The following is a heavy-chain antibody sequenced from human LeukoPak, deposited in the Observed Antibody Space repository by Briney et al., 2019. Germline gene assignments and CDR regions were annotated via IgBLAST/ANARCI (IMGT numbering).Heavy chain of an antibody. Sequence: GESLKVYCKASGYTFTGYYMHWVRQAPGQGLEWKGRIIPNSGGTNSGQKFQGRLTMTRDTSISTAYMELSRLSSDDTAVYYCAIGDYDTSGYKFDYWGQGTLVTVSS. V-gene: IGHV1-2*06. D-gene: IGHD3-22*01. CDR3: AIGDYDTSGYKFDY. CDR1: GYTFTGYY. J-gene: IGHJ4*02. CDR2: IIPNSGGT.